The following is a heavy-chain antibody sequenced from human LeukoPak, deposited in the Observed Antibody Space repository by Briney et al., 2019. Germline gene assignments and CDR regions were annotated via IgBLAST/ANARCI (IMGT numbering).Heavy chain of an antibody. CDR3: ASLLGSGWPDY. V-gene: IGHV4-38-2*02. CDR2: IYHSGST. Sequence: SETLSLTCTVSGYSISSGYYWGWIRQPPGKGLEWIGSIYHSGSTYYNPSLKSRVTISVDTSKNQFSLKLSSVTAADTAVYYCASLLGSGWPDYWGQGTLVTVSS. D-gene: IGHD6-19*01. J-gene: IGHJ4*02. CDR1: GYSISSGYY.